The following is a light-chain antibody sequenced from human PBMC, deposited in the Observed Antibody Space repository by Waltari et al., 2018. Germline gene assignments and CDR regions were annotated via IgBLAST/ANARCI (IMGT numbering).Light chain of an antibody. J-gene: IGKJ5*01. V-gene: IGKV2-30*01. Sequence: DVGLTQSPLSLPVPPGQSASISCWSSQSLVYTDGISYLNWFHQRPGQAPRRLIYKVSNRDSGVPDRFSGSGSGTDFTLMISSVEADDVGVYFCMQATHWPVTFGQGTRLEIK. CDR2: KVS. CDR1: QSLVYTDGISY. CDR3: MQATHWPVT.